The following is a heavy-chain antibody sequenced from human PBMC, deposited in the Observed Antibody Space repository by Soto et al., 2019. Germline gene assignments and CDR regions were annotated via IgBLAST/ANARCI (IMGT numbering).Heavy chain of an antibody. Sequence: QVQLQESGPGLVKPSETLSLTCTVSGGSIRTYYWNWIRQPPGKGLEWIGYMYFGGSTNNNPSLKSRVTVSGDTSKNDFSLKLTSVTAADTAVYYCARSTGYGDSYFDYWGRGTLVTVSS. J-gene: IGHJ4*02. CDR3: ARSTGYGDSYFDY. CDR2: MYFGGST. D-gene: IGHD4-17*01. CDR1: GGSIRTYY. V-gene: IGHV4-59*01.